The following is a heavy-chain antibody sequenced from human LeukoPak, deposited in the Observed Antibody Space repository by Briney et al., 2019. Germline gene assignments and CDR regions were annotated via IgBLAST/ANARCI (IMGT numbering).Heavy chain of an antibody. Sequence: PGGSLRLSCAASGFTFNNYVMSWVRQAPGKGLVWVSRINTDGSSTSYADSVKGRFTISRDNAKKTLYLQMNSLRAEDTAVYYCARDSYDSNYYYGMDVWGQGTTVTVSS. D-gene: IGHD5-12*01. V-gene: IGHV3-74*01. CDR2: INTDGSST. CDR3: ARDSYDSNYYYGMDV. CDR1: GFTFNNYV. J-gene: IGHJ6*02.